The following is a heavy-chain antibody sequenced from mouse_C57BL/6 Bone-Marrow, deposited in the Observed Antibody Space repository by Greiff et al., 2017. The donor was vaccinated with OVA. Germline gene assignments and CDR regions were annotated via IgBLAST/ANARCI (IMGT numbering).Heavy chain of an antibody. CDR3: TREGWYPYYYAMDY. CDR1: GFTFSDAW. Sequence: EVQLVESGGGLVQPGGSMKLSCAASGFTFSDAWMDWVRQSPEKGLEWVAEIRNKANNHATYYAESVKGRFTISRDDSKSSVYLQMNSLRAEDTGIYYCTREGWYPYYYAMDYWGQGTSVTVSS. J-gene: IGHJ4*01. V-gene: IGHV6-6*01. CDR2: IRNKANNHAT. D-gene: IGHD2-1*01.